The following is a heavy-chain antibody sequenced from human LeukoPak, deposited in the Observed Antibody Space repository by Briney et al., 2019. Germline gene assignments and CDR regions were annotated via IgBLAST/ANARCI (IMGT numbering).Heavy chain of an antibody. D-gene: IGHD4-17*01. V-gene: IGHV4-39*01. J-gene: IGHJ4*01. CDR2: ISYTGTT. Sequence: SETLSLTCTVSGGSIASNIYFWDWIRQPPGKGLEWIGNISYTGTTYYNPSLKSRVTISVDTSKNQFSLKLTSVTAADTAVYYCARRYGDYRRFDYWGQGTLVTVSS. CDR3: ARRYGDYRRFDY. CDR1: GGSIASNIYF.